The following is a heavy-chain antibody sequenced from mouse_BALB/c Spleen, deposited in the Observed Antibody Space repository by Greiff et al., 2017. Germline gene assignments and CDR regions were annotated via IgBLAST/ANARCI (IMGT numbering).Heavy chain of an antibody. Sequence: EVKLMESGPGLVKPSQSLSLTCTVTGYSITSDYAWNWIRQFPGNKLEWMGYISYSGSTSYNPSLKSRISITRDTSKNQFFLQLNSVTTEDTATYYCARSGRLRDFDYWGQGTTLTVSS. CDR3: ARSGRLRDFDY. CDR2: ISYSGST. J-gene: IGHJ2*01. V-gene: IGHV3-2*02. CDR1: GYSITSDYA. D-gene: IGHD2-2*01.